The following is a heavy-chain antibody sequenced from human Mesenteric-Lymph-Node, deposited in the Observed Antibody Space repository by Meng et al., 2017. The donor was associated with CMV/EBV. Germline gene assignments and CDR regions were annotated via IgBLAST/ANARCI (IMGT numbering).Heavy chain of an antibody. CDR3: ARGGWERSYYFDY. D-gene: IGHD1-1*01. CDR1: GGTFSSYA. CDR2: IIPIFGTA. Sequence: SVKVSCKASGGTFSSYAISWVRQAPGQGLEWMGGIIPIFGTANYAQKFQGRVTITTDESTSTAYMELSSLRSEDTAVYYCARGGWERSYYFDYWGQGTLVTVSS. J-gene: IGHJ4*02. V-gene: IGHV1-69*05.